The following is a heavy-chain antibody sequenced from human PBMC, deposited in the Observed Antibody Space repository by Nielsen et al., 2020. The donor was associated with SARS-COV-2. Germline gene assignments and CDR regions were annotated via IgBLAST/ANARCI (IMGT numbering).Heavy chain of an antibody. CDR1: GFTFSSYG. J-gene: IGHJ4*02. CDR3: ARGKEWELNY. CDR2: ISYDGSNK. Sequence: GGSLKLSCAASGFTFSSYGMHWVRQAPGKGLEWVAVISYDGSNKYYADSVKGRFTISRDNSKNTLYLQMNSLRAEDTAVYYCARGKEWELNYWGQGTLVTVSS. D-gene: IGHD1-26*01. V-gene: IGHV3-33*05.